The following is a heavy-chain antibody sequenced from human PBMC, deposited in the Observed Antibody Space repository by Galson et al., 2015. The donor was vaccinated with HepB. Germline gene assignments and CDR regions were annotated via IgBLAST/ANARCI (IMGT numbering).Heavy chain of an antibody. D-gene: IGHD2-15*01. CDR1: GYTFSSYA. V-gene: IGHV7-4-1*02. CDR2: INTNTGNS. CDR3: ARGQLGHGSGRFGFGY. J-gene: IGHJ4*02. Sequence: SVKVSCKASGYTFSSYAMNWVRQAPGQGLEWMGWINTNTGNSTYAQGFTGRFVFSSDTSVSTAYLQISSLKAEDTAVYYCARGQLGHGSGRFGFGYWGQGTLVTVPS.